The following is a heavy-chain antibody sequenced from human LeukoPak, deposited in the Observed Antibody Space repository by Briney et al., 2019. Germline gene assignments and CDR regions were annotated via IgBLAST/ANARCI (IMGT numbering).Heavy chain of an antibody. D-gene: IGHD5-24*01. CDR2: IVYSGST. J-gene: IGHJ3*02. CDR3: ARHREMDSYDAFDM. V-gene: IGHV4-59*08. Sequence: SETLSLTCTVSGGSISSYYWSWIRQPPGKGLEWIGFIVYSGSTNYNPSLKSRVTISIDTSNNQLSLKLSSVTAADTAVYYCARHREMDSYDAFDMWGQGTMVTVSS. CDR1: GGSISSYY.